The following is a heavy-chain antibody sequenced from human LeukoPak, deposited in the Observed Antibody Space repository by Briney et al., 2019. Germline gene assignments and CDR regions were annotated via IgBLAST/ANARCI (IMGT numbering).Heavy chain of an antibody. D-gene: IGHD5-18*01. CDR1: GFTCSSYA. CDR3: AKTKGYSYGYYFDY. J-gene: IGHJ4*02. V-gene: IGHV3-30*18. Sequence: GGSLRLSCAASGFTCSSYAMHWVRQSLGKGLEWVAVMSYDGFNKYYADSVKGRFTISRDNSKNTLYLQMNSLRAEDTAVYYCAKTKGYSYGYYFDYWGQGTLVTVSS. CDR2: MSYDGFNK.